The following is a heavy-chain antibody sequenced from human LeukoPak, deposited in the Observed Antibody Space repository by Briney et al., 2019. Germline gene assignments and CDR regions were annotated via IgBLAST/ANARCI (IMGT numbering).Heavy chain of an antibody. J-gene: IGHJ4*02. CDR2: ISAYNGNT. CDR1: GYTFTGYY. V-gene: IGHV1-18*04. D-gene: IGHD3-22*01. CDR3: ARDTNYYDSSGYYRDFDY. Sequence: GASVKVSCKASGYTFTGYYMHWVRQAPGQGLEWMGWISAYNGNTNYAQKLQGRVTMTTDTSTSTAYMELRSLRSDDTAVYYCARDTNYYDSSGYYRDFDYWGQGTLVTVSS.